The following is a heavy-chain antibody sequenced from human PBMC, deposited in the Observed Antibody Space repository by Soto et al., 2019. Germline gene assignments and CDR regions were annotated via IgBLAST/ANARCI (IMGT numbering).Heavy chain of an antibody. D-gene: IGHD2-15*01. CDR3: ARDRECSGGTCYNYFDY. CDR2: IYYSGST. Sequence: SETLSLTCTVSGGSISSGGYYWSWIRQHPGKGLEWIGYIYYSGSTYYNPSLKSRVTTSVDTSKNKFSLKLSSVTAADTAVYYCARDRECSGGTCYNYFDYWGQGKMVTVS. J-gene: IGHJ4*02. CDR1: GGSISSGGYY. V-gene: IGHV4-31*03.